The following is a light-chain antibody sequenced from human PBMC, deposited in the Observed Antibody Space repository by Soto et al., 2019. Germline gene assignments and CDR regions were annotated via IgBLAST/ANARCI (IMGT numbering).Light chain of an antibody. Sequence: QTVVTQEPSFSVSPGGTITLTCGLTSGSVSTTYYPSWYQQTPGQAPRTLIYNTNTRSSGVPDRFSGSILGNKAALTITGAQADDESNYYCVLYMGSGIWVFGGGTKRTVL. CDR2: NTN. CDR1: SGSVSTTYY. J-gene: IGLJ3*02. V-gene: IGLV8-61*01. CDR3: VLYMGSGIWV.